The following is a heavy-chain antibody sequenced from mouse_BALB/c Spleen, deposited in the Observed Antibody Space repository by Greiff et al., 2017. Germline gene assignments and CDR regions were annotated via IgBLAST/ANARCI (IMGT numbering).Heavy chain of an antibody. Sequence: QVTLKVSGPGILQPSQTLSLTCSFSGFSLSTSGMGVSWIRQPSGKGLEWLAHIYWDDDKRYNPSLKSRLTISKDTSSNQVFLKITSVDTADTATYYCARSWDDYAMDYWGQGTSVTVSS. D-gene: IGHD4-1*01. V-gene: IGHV8-12*01. CDR2: IYWDDDK. J-gene: IGHJ4*01. CDR1: GFSLSTSGMG. CDR3: ARSWDDYAMDY.